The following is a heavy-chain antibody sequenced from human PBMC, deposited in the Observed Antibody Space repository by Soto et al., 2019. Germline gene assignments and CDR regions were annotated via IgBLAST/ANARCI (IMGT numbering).Heavy chain of an antibody. CDR3: ARVGYVVVVAATTGNWFDP. D-gene: IGHD2-15*01. V-gene: IGHV4-34*01. CDR1: GGSFSGYY. J-gene: IGHJ5*02. Sequence: ASETLSLTCAVDGGSFSGYYWSWIRQPPGKGLEWIGEINHSGSTNYNPSLKSRVTISVDTSKNQFSLKLSSVTAADTAVYYCARVGYVVVVAATTGNWFDPWGQGTLVTVSS. CDR2: INHSGST.